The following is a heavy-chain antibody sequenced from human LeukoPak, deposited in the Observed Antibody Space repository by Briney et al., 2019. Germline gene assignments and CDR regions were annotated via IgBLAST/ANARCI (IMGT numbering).Heavy chain of an antibody. CDR2: ISTYNGNT. J-gene: IGHJ4*02. Sequence: GASVKVSCKASGYIFTGYGISWVRQAPGQGLEWMGWISTYNGNTDYAQKLQGRVTMTTDTSTSTAYMELRSLRSDDTAVYYCAGLSGYDPYYFDYWGQGTLVAVSS. V-gene: IGHV1-18*01. CDR3: AGLSGYDPYYFDY. D-gene: IGHD5-12*01. CDR1: GYIFTGYG.